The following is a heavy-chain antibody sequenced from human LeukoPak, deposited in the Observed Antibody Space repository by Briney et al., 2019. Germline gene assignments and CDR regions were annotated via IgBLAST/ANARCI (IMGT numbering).Heavy chain of an antibody. CDR1: GFTVSSNY. J-gene: IGHJ4*02. Sequence: GGSLRLSCAASGFTVSSNYMSWVRQAPGKGLERVSAITATSSSTHDADSVQGRFTISRDNSKNTLYLQMNSLRPEDTAIYYCAKLFESGTYNNFFHYWGQGTLVTVFS. V-gene: IGHV3-53*01. CDR2: TATSSST. D-gene: IGHD3-10*01. CDR3: AKLFESGTYNNFFHY.